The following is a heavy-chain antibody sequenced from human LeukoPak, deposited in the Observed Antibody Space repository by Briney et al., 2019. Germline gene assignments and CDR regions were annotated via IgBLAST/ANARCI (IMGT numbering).Heavy chain of an antibody. CDR1: GYTFSSYS. V-gene: IGHV3-21*01. CDR3: VRLRRNSDTSGFYYYYDF. J-gene: IGHJ4*02. Sequence: GGSLRLSCVASGYTFSSYSINWVRQAPGKGLEWVSSISVRSNYIYYADSVRGRFSISRDDARDSLYLHMNSLRAEDTAVYYCVRLRRNSDTSGFYYYYDFWGQGTLVTVSP. D-gene: IGHD3-22*01. CDR2: ISVRSNYI.